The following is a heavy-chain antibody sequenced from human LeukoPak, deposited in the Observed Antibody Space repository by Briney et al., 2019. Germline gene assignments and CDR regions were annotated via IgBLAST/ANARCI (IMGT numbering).Heavy chain of an antibody. CDR1: GGSISSSSHY. D-gene: IGHD5-18*01. J-gene: IGHJ4*02. CDR2: IYYTGST. CDR3: ARQEGSYGPNSFGY. Sequence: KPSETLSLTCTVSGGSISSSSHYWGWIRQPPGKGLEWIGSIYYTGSTYYNPSPKSRVTISVDTSKNQYSLKMSSVTAADTAVYYCARQEGSYGPNSFGYWGQGTLVTVSS. V-gene: IGHV4-39*01.